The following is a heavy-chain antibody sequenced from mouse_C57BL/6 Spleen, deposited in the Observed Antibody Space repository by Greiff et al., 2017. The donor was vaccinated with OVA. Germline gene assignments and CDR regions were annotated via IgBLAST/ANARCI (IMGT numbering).Heavy chain of an antibody. D-gene: IGHD2-5*01. CDR3: ARIYYSNYGLVWYFDV. CDR2: INYDGSST. V-gene: IGHV5-16*01. CDR1: GFTFSDYY. J-gene: IGHJ1*03. Sequence: EVMLVESEGGLVQPGSSMKLSCTASGFTFSDYYMAWVRQVPEKGLEWVANINYDGSSTYYLDSLKSRFIISRDNAKNILYLQMSSLKSEDTATYYCARIYYSNYGLVWYFDVWGTGTTVTVSS.